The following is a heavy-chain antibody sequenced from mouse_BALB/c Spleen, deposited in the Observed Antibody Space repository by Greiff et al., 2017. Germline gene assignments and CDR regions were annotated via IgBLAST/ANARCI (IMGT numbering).Heavy chain of an antibody. V-gene: IGHV5-6-3*01. CDR2: INSNGGST. J-gene: IGHJ2*01. CDR3: ASNGNYVNFDY. Sequence: VQLKESGGGLVQPGGSLKLSCAASGFTFSSYGMSWVRQTPDKRLELVATINSNGGSTYYPDSVKGRFTISRDNAKNTLYLQMSSLKSEDTAMYYCASNGNYVNFDYWGQGTTLTVSS. CDR1: GFTFSSYG. D-gene: IGHD2-1*01.